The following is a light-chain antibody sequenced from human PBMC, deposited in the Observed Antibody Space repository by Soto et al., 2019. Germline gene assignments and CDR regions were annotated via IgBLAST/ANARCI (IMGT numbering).Light chain of an antibody. CDR1: QSVSSN. Sequence: EIVMTQSPATLSVSPGERVTLSCWASQSVSSNLAWYQQKPGQAPRLLIYGASTRATGIPARFSGSGSGTEFTLTISSLQSEDFAVYYCQQYNNWPPYTLGQGTKLESK. J-gene: IGKJ2*01. V-gene: IGKV3-15*01. CDR3: QQYNNWPPYT. CDR2: GAS.